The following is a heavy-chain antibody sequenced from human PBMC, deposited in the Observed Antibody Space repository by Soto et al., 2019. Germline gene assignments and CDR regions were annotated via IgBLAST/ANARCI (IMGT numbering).Heavy chain of an antibody. D-gene: IGHD6-19*01. Sequence: QLQLQESGPGLVKPSETLSLTCTVSGGSISSSSYYLGWIRQPPGKGLEWIGSIHYSGSTYYNPSLQSRVTISVDTSKNQFSLKLSSVTAADTAVYYCARRGGSGWYNWFDPWGQGTLVTVSS. CDR2: IHYSGST. V-gene: IGHV4-39*01. J-gene: IGHJ5*02. CDR1: GGSISSSSYY. CDR3: ARRGGSGWYNWFDP.